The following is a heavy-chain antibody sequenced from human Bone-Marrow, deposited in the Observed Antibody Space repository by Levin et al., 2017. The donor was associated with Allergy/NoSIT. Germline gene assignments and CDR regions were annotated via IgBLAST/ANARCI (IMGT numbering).Heavy chain of an antibody. V-gene: IGHV3-48*03. CDR2: INGGGSTI. D-gene: IGHD1-1*01. CDR1: GFTFSDFE. J-gene: IGHJ3*01. Sequence: SGGSLRLSCTASGFTFSDFEVNWVRQAPGKGLEWISYINGGGSTIYYADSVQGRFTISRDNVKNSLYLQMNRLRAEDTALYYCVREETGTTASVFDLWGQGTMVVVSS. CDR3: VREETGTTASVFDL.